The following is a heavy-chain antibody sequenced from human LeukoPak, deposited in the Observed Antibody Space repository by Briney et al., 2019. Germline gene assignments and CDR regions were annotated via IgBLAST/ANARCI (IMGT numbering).Heavy chain of an antibody. J-gene: IGHJ4*02. CDR1: GGSISSSSYS. CDR3: ARHTMLWFGDY. Sequence: PSETLSLTCTASGGSISSSSYSWGWIRQPPGKGLEWIGSIYYSGSTYYNPSPKSRVTISVDTSKNQFSLKLSSVTAADTAVYYCARHTMLWFGDYWGQGTLVTVSS. CDR2: IYYSGST. D-gene: IGHD3-10*01. V-gene: IGHV4-39*01.